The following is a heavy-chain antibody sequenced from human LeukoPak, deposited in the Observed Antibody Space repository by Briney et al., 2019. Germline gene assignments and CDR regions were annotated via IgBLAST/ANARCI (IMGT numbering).Heavy chain of an antibody. CDR2: IYYSGST. CDR3: ARPLTDGAFDI. Sequence: SETLSLTCTVSGGSISSYYWSRIRQPPGKGLEWIGYIYYSGSTNYNPSLKSRVTISVDTSKNQFSLKLSSVTAADTAVYYCARPLTDGAFDIWGQGTMVTVSS. D-gene: IGHD3-16*01. J-gene: IGHJ3*02. CDR1: GGSISSYY. V-gene: IGHV4-59*01.